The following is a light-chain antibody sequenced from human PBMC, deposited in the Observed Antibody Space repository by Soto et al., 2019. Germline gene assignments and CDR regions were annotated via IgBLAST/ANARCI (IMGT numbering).Light chain of an antibody. CDR2: KTS. Sequence: DVQMTQSPSSLSPSVGDRVTITCRASQSFNTWLAWYQQKPGKAPTLLIYKTSIFESGVPSRFSGSGSGTEFTLTISSLPPEDSATYYYQQYNSYPYTFGQGTKLEIK. CDR1: QSFNTW. V-gene: IGKV1-5*03. CDR3: QQYNSYPYT. J-gene: IGKJ2*01.